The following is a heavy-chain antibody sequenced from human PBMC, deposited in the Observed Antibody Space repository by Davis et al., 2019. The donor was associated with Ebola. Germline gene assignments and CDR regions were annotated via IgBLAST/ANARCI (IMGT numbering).Heavy chain of an antibody. V-gene: IGHV6-1*01. CDR1: GDSVFGKNGA. CDR2: TYYTSKWHN. Sequence: HSQTLSLTCAISGDSVFGKNGAWNCIRQSPSRGLEWLGRTYYTSKWHNDYGESVKSRITINPDTSKNQLSLQLNSVTPEDTAVYCCVRGWRRSGLDVWGQGTTVTVSS. J-gene: IGHJ6*02. CDR3: VRGWRRSGLDV. D-gene: IGHD2-15*01.